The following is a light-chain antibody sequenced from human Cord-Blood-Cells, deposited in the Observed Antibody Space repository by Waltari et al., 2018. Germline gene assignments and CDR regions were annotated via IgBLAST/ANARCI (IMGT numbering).Light chain of an antibody. CDR3: QAWDSSTVV. Sequence: SYELTQPPSVSVSPGQPASITCSGDKLGDKHACWYQQKQGQSPVLVIYQDSKRPSGIPERFSGSNSGNTATLTISGTQAMDEADYYCQAWDSSTVVFGGGTKLTVL. J-gene: IGLJ2*01. CDR2: QDS. CDR1: KLGDKH. V-gene: IGLV3-1*01.